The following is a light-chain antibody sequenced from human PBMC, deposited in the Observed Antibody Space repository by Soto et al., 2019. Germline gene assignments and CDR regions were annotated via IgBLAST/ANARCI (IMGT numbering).Light chain of an antibody. CDR3: SSYTSSSTFEV. J-gene: IGLJ1*01. CDR2: DVS. Sequence: QSVLTQPASVSGSPGQSITISCTGTSSDVGGYNYVSWYQQHPGKAPKLMIYDVSNWPSGVSNRFSGSKSGNTASLTISGLQAEDEADYYCSSYTSSSTFEVFGTRTKVTVL. CDR1: SSDVGGYNY. V-gene: IGLV2-14*01.